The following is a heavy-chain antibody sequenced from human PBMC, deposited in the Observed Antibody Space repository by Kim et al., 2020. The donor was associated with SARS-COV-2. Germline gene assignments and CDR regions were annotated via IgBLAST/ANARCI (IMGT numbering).Heavy chain of an antibody. D-gene: IGHD5-18*01. CDR3: ARGPGSIGYDY. J-gene: IGHJ4*02. CDR1: GGSISSGGYY. V-gene: IGHV4-31*03. CDR2: MYFSGTT. Sequence: SETLSLTCTVSGGSISSGGYYWSWIRQHPGKGLEWIGYMYFSGTTYYNPSLASRVTISAGTSKNQFSLELSSVTAADTAMYFCARGPGSIGYDYWGQGTL.